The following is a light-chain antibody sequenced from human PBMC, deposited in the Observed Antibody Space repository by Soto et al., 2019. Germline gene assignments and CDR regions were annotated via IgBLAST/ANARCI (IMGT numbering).Light chain of an antibody. J-gene: IGLJ1*01. CDR1: FSDVGRYNS. CDR3: CSYTTPSAYV. V-gene: IGLV2-14*01. CDR2: EVN. Sequence: QSVLTQPASVSGSPGQSITISCTGTFSDVGRYNSVSWYQQRPGKAPKLMIFEVNNRPSGVSNRFSGSKSGNTASLAISGLQTEDEADYYCCSYTTPSAYVFGNGTKVTVL.